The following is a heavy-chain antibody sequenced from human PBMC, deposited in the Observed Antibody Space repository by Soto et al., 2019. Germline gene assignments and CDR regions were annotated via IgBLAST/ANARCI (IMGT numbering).Heavy chain of an antibody. CDR2: ISYDGSNK. J-gene: IGHJ6*02. Sequence: GGSLRLSCAASGFTFSSYAMHLVRQAPGKGLEWVAVISYDGSNKYYADSVKGRFTISRDNSKNTLYLQMNSLRAEDTAVYYWARDEGYSYVIPWYYYYGMEVWGQGTMVTVSS. CDR3: ARDEGYSYVIPWYYYYGMEV. CDR1: GFTFSSYA. V-gene: IGHV3-30-3*01. D-gene: IGHD5-18*01.